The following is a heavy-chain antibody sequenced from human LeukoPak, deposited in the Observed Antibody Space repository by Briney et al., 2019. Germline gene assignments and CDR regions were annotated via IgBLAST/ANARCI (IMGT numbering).Heavy chain of an antibody. CDR3: TRITMIVVVITPYYFDY. Sequence: PGGSLRPSCAASGFTFSSYAMSWVRQAPGKGLEWVGFIRSKAYGGTTEYAASVKGRFTISRDDSKSIAYLQMNSLKTEDTAVYYCTRITMIVVVITPYYFDYWGQGTLVTVSS. V-gene: IGHV3-49*04. D-gene: IGHD3-22*01. J-gene: IGHJ4*02. CDR1: GFTFSSYA. CDR2: IRSKAYGGTT.